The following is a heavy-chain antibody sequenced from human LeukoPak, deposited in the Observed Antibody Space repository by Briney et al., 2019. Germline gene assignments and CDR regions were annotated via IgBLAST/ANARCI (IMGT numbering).Heavy chain of an antibody. CDR2: IYPGDSDT. D-gene: IGHD2-2*01. Sequence: GESLKISFKGSGYRFTSYWIGWVRPMPGKGLEWMGIIYPGDSDTRYSPSFQGQVTISADKSISTAYLQWSSLKASDTAMYYCARRLAHCSSTSCYWGGFAFDIWGQGTMVTVSS. J-gene: IGHJ3*02. CDR3: ARRLAHCSSTSCYWGGFAFDI. CDR1: GYRFTSYW. V-gene: IGHV5-51*01.